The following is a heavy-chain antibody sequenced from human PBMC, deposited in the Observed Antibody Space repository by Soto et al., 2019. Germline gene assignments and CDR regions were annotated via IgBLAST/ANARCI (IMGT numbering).Heavy chain of an antibody. Sequence: SVKVSCKASGGTFSSYAISWVRESPGQGLEWMGGIIPIFGTANYAQKFQGRVTITADESTSTAYMELSSLRSEDTAVYYCARQSQAAPGAFDIWGQGTMVTVSS. D-gene: IGHD6-13*01. CDR2: IIPIFGTA. V-gene: IGHV1-69*13. CDR3: ARQSQAAPGAFDI. J-gene: IGHJ3*02. CDR1: GGTFSSYA.